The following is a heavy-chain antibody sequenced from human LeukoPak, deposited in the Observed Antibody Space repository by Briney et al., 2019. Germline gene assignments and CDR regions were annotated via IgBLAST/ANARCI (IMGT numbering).Heavy chain of an antibody. V-gene: IGHV1-69*05. Sequence: SVKVSCKASGGTLSSYAISWVRQAPGQGLEWMGRIIPIFGTANYAQKFQGRVTITTDESTSTAYMELSSLRSEDTAVYYCARGGEYSSSFLDYYYYYMDVWGKGTTVTVSS. CDR2: IIPIFGTA. J-gene: IGHJ6*03. CDR1: GGTLSSYA. D-gene: IGHD6-6*01. CDR3: ARGGEYSSSFLDYYYYYMDV.